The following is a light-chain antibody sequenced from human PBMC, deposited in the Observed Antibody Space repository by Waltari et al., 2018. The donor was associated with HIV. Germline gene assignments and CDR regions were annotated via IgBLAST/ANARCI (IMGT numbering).Light chain of an antibody. CDR3: SSYVGNNIYV. Sequence: QSALTQPPSASGSPGQSVTISCIGTSSDVGTYNYVSWYQHHPGRAPNLMIFEVHQRASGVPDRFSASRSGNTAYLTVSGLQPEDEADYYCSSYVGNNIYVFGTGTKVTVL. V-gene: IGLV2-8*01. J-gene: IGLJ1*01. CDR2: EVH. CDR1: SSDVGTYNY.